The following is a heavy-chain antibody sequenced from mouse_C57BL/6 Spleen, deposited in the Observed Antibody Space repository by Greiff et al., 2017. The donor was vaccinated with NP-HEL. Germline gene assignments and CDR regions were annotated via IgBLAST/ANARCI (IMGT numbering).Heavy chain of an antibody. CDR3: AIWNGQLRLRNSYAMDY. Sequence: QVQLKQPGAELVKPGASVKVSCKASGYTFTSYWMHWVKQRPGQGLEWIGRIHPSDSDTNYNQKFKGKATLTVDKSSSTAYMQLSSLTSEDSAVYYCAIWNGQLRLRNSYAMDYWGQGTSVTVSS. D-gene: IGHD3-2*02. CDR1: GYTFTSYW. V-gene: IGHV1-74*01. CDR2: IHPSDSDT. J-gene: IGHJ4*01.